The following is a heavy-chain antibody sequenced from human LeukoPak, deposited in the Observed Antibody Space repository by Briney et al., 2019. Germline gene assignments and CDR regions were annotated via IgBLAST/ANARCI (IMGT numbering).Heavy chain of an antibody. CDR3: ARVMLWGYCSITSWYMAFDP. Sequence: ASVKLSCKASGYTFTSYDINWVRQAPGQGLEWMGWMNPNSGNTVYAQKFQGRVTMTRNTSISTAYMELSSLRSEDTAVYYCARVMLWGYCSITSWYMAFDPWGQGTLVSVSS. CDR1: GYTFTSYD. V-gene: IGHV1-8*01. CDR2: MNPNSGNT. D-gene: IGHD2-2*02. J-gene: IGHJ5*02.